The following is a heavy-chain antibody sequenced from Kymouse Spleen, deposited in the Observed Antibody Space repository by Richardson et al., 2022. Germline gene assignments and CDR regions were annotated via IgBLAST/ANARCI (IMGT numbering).Heavy chain of an antibody. CDR3: ARGRGATIWFDY. D-gene: IGHD5-12*01. CDR1: GGSISSYY. Sequence: QVQLQESGPGLVKPSETLSLTCTVSGGSISSYYWSWIRQPPGKGLEWIGYIYYSGSTNYNPSLKSRVTISVDTSKNQFSLKLSSVTAADTAVYYCARGRGATIWFDYWGQGTLVTVSS. V-gene: IGHV4-59*01. J-gene: IGHJ4*02. CDR2: IYYSGST.